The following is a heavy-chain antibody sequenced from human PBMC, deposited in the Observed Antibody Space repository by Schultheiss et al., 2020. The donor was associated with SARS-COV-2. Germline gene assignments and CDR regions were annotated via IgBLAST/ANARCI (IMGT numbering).Heavy chain of an antibody. D-gene: IGHD6-19*01. CDR2: ISGSGGNT. CDR3: AKTGTGSIGWYRFDY. CDR1: GFTFSDYA. V-gene: IGHV3-23*01. J-gene: IGHJ4*02. Sequence: GGSLRLSCAASGFTFSDYAMTWVCQAPGKELEWVSGISGSGGNTYYADSVKGRFTISRDNSKNTLFLQMNSLGAYDTALYYCAKTGTGSIGWYRFDYWGQGTLVTVSS.